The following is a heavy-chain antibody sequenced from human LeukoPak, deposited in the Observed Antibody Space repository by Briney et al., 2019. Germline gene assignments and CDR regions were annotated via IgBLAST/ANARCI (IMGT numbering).Heavy chain of an antibody. J-gene: IGHJ4*02. V-gene: IGHV1-8*01. D-gene: IGHD6-6*01. CDR1: GYTFTSYD. CDR3: AMYSSSFHDFDY. CDR2: MNPNSGNT. Sequence: ASVKVSCKASGYTFTSYDINWVRQATGQGLEWMGWMNPNSGNTGYAQKFQGRVTMTRNTSISTAYMELSSLRSEDTAVYYCAMYSSSFHDFDYWGQGTLVTVSS.